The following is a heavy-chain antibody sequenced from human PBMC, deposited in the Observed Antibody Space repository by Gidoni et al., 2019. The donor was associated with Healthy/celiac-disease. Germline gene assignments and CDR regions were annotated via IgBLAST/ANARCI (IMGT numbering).Heavy chain of an antibody. J-gene: IGHJ4*02. V-gene: IGHV1-8*01. CDR3: AREGGVGRFLEWLATGYFDD. CDR2: MNPNSGNT. Sequence: QVPLVQSGAEVKKPGASVKVSCKASGYTFIRYDIHRVRQDTGQGLEWMGWMNPNSGNTGYAQKFQGRVTMTRNTSISTAYMELSSLRSEDTAVYYCAREGGVGRFLEWLATGYFDDWGQGTLVTVSS. CDR1: GYTFIRYD. D-gene: IGHD3-3*01.